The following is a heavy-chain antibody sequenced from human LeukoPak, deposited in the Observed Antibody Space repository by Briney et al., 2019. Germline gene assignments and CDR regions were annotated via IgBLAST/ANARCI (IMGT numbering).Heavy chain of an antibody. CDR1: GFTFSSYG. V-gene: IGHV3-30*18. D-gene: IGHD3-22*01. CDR2: ISYDGSNK. J-gene: IGHJ4*02. Sequence: GSLRLSCAASGFTFSSYGMHWVRQAPGKGLEWVAVISYDGSNKYYADSVKGRFTISRDNSKNTLYLQMNSLRAEDTAVYYCAKAPWGLYDSSGYYYLHWGQGTLVTVSS. CDR3: AKAPWGLYDSSGYYYLH.